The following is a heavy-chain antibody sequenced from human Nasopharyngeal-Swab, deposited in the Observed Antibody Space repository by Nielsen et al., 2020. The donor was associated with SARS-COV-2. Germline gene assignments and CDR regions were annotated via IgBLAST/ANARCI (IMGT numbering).Heavy chain of an antibody. CDR2: IRSKTDGGTT. J-gene: IGHJ6*04. V-gene: IGHV3-15*01. CDR3: TTVVPSRIALGV. D-gene: IGHD6-13*01. Sequence: ESLKISCAASGFTFSNAWMSWVRQAPGKGLEWVGRIRSKTDGGTTHYAAPVKGRFTISRDDSKNTLYLHMNSLKTEDTAVYYCTTVVPSRIALGVWGKGTTVTVSS. CDR1: GFTFSNAW.